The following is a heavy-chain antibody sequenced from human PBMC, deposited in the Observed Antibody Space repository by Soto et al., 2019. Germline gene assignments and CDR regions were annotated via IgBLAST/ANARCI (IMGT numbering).Heavy chain of an antibody. CDR1: GGSISSGGYY. CDR3: ARVGYCSSTSCYAEQLGGSDWFDP. CDR2: IYYSGST. J-gene: IGHJ5*02. Sequence: PSETLSLSYTVSGGSISSGGYYWSWIRQHPGKGLEWIGYIYYSGSTYYNPSLKSRVTISVDTSKNQFSLKLSSVTAADTAVYYCARVGYCSSTSCYAEQLGGSDWFDPWGQGTLVTVSS. D-gene: IGHD2-2*03. V-gene: IGHV4-31*03.